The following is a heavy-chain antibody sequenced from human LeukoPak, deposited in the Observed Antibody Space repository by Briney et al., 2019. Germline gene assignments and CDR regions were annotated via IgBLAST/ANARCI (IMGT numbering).Heavy chain of an antibody. D-gene: IGHD4-17*01. V-gene: IGHV1-8*01. J-gene: IGHJ4*02. CDR2: MNPNRGNT. CDR3: ARGYGVYEDYFDY. Sequence: GASVKVSCKASGYTFTSYDINWVRPATGQGLEWMGWMNPNRGNTGYAQKFQGRVTMTRNTSISTAYMQLSSLRSEDTAVYYCARGYGVYEDYFDYWGQGPLVTVSS. CDR1: GYTFTSYD.